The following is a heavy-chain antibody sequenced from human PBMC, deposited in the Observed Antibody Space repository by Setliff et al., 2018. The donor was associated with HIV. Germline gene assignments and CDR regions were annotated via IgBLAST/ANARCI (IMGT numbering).Heavy chain of an antibody. CDR3: ARDRHYYGSGSYGP. V-gene: IGHV4-4*07. J-gene: IGHJ5*02. Sequence: SETLSLTCTVSGGSFNNYHWSWIRQPAGKGLEWIGRIYDSGATNYKPSLKSRVTMSIDKSNNQFSLYLTSVTAADTAIYYCARDRHYYGSGSYGPWDQGILVTVSS. CDR1: GGSFNNYH. D-gene: IGHD3-10*01. CDR2: IYDSGAT.